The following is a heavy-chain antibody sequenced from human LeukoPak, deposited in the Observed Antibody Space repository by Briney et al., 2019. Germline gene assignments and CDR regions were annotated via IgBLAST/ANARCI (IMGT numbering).Heavy chain of an antibody. CDR2: ISGSGGST. CDR1: GFTFSTYA. V-gene: IGHV3-23*01. Sequence: GGSLRLSCAASGFTFSTYAVSWVRQAPGKGLEWVSSISGSGGSTSYADSVKGRFTISRDNSKNTLYLQMNSLRAEDTAIYYCARVFPSYGMDVWGQGTTVTVSS. J-gene: IGHJ6*02. CDR3: ARVFPSYGMDV.